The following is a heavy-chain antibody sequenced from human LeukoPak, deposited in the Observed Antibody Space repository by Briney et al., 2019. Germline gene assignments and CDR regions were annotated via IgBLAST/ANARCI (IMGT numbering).Heavy chain of an antibody. V-gene: IGHV1-2*04. D-gene: IGHD2-15*01. CDR2: INPNSGGT. CDR1: GNTFTGYY. CDR3: ARGEPIVVVVAATEAVYY. J-gene: IGHJ4*02. Sequence: ASVKVSCKASGNTFTGYYMHWVRQAPGQGLEWMGWINPNSGGTNYAQKFQGWVTMTRDTSISTAYMELSRLRSDDTAVYYCARGEPIVVVVAATEAVYYWGQGTLVTVSS.